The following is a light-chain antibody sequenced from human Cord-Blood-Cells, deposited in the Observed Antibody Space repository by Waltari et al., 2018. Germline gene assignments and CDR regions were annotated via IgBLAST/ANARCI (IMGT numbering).Light chain of an antibody. CDR2: AAS. V-gene: IGKV1-39*01. CDR3: QQSYSTPLT. Sequence: DIQMTQSPSSVGDRVTITCRASQSISSYLNWYQQKPGKAPKLLIYAASSLQSGVPSRFSGSGSGTDCTLTISSLQPEDFATYYCQQSYSTPLTFGGGTKVEIK. J-gene: IGKJ4*01. CDR1: QSISSY.